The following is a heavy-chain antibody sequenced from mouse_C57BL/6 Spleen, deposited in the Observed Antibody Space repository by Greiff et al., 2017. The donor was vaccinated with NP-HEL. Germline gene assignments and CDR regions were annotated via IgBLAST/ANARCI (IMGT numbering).Heavy chain of an antibody. V-gene: IGHV5-6*01. Sequence: EVKVVESGGDLVKPGGSLKLSCAASGFTFSSYGMSWVRQTPDKRLEWVATISSGGSYTYSPDSVKGRFTISRDNAKNTRYLQMSSLKSEDTAMYYCARPDYGSSYEYFDYWGQGTTLTVSS. CDR1: GFTFSSYG. CDR3: ARPDYGSSYEYFDY. D-gene: IGHD1-1*01. CDR2: ISSGGSYT. J-gene: IGHJ2*01.